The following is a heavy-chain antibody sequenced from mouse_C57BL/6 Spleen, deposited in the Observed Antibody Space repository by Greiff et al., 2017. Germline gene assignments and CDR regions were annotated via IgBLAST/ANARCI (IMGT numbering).Heavy chain of an antibody. CDR3: ARSDDDAYYYAMDY. CDR2: INPSSGYT. CDR1: GYTFTSYT. J-gene: IGHJ4*01. D-gene: IGHD2-4*01. Sequence: VQLQQSGAELARPGASVKMSCKASGYTFTSYTMHWVKQRPGQGLEWIGYINPSSGYTKYNQKFKDKATLTADKSSSTAYMQLSSLTSEDSAVYYCARSDDDAYYYAMDYWGQGTSVTVSS. V-gene: IGHV1-4*01.